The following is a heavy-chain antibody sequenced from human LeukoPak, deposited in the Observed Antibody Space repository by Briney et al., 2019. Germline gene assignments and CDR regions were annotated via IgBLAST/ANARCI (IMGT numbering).Heavy chain of an antibody. J-gene: IGHJ4*02. CDR3: AKGKPSSLWPPFDD. CDR1: GFTFRTYG. V-gene: IGHV3-30*18. Sequence: GGSLRLSCAASGFTFRTYGIHWVRQAPGKGLEWVAVISYDGSNKYYADSVKDRFTISRDNSKNTLYLQMNSLKPEDTAVYYCAKGKPSSLWPPFDDWGQGTLVTVSS. CDR2: ISYDGSNK. D-gene: IGHD5-18*01.